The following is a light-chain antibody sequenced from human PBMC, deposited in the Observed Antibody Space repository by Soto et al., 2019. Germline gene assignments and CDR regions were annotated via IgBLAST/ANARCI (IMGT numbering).Light chain of an antibody. CDR3: CSYAGSSTLYV. J-gene: IGLJ1*01. CDR2: EVS. CDR1: SSDVGSYNL. V-gene: IGLV2-23*02. Sequence: QSALIQPASVSGSPGQSITISCTGTSSDVGSYNLVSWYQQHPGKAPKLMIYEVSKRPSGVSNRFSGSKSGNTASLTISGLQAEDEADYYCCSYAGSSTLYVFGTGTKVTVL.